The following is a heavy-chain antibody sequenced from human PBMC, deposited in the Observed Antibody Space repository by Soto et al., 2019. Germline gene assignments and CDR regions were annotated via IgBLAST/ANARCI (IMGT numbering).Heavy chain of an antibody. J-gene: IGHJ4*02. V-gene: IGHV3-23*01. Sequence: EVQLLESGGGLVQPGGSLRLSCAASGFTFSSHVMSWVRQAPGKGLEWVSGISTGGGSTDYADYVKGRFTISRDNSKNTMNLQMKSLRAEDTAVYYCARSREIIASAGSFDYWGQGTLVTVSS. D-gene: IGHD6-25*01. CDR2: ISTGGGST. CDR1: GFTFSSHV. CDR3: ARSREIIASAGSFDY.